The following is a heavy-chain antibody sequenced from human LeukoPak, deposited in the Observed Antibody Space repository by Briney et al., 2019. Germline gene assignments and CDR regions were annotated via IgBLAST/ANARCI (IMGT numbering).Heavy chain of an antibody. D-gene: IGHD3-10*01. CDR1: GFTFSSYA. J-gene: IGHJ4*02. CDR3: AKDISFIEWSWAGHSGSYDY. CDR2: IRGSGGST. Sequence: GGSLRLSCAASGFTFSSYAMSWVRQAPGKGLEWVSAIRGSGGSTYYADSVKGRFTISRDNSKNTLYLQMNSLRAEDTAVYYCAKDISFIEWSWAGHSGSYDYWGQGTLVTVSS. V-gene: IGHV3-23*01.